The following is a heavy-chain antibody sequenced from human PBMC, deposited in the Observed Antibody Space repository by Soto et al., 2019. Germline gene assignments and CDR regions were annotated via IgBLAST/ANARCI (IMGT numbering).Heavy chain of an antibody. CDR2: ILPIMGSL. CDR1: GGTFNTYT. D-gene: IGHD2-15*01. J-gene: IGHJ4*02. Sequence: QVHLVQSGSEVKKPGSSVTVSCKASGGTFNTYTFSWVRQAPGQGLEWMGSILPIMGSLNYAHDSRRRLSITADPSTTTAYMELTSLPSHDTAIYYCARIPRYSYPTSDPLDNWGQGPLVTVSS. CDR3: ARIPRYSYPTSDPLDN. V-gene: IGHV1-69*01.